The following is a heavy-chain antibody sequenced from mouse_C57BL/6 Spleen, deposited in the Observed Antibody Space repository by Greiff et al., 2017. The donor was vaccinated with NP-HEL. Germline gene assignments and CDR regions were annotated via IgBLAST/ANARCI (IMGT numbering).Heavy chain of an antibody. Sequence: VQLQQSGPGLVQPSQSLSITCTVSGFSLTSYGVHWVRQSPGKGLEWLGVIWSGGSTDYNAAFISRLSISKDNSKSQVFFKMNSLQADDTAIYYCARSPGYYGSSWDFDYWGQGTTLTVSS. CDR1: GFSLTSYG. J-gene: IGHJ2*01. D-gene: IGHD1-1*01. V-gene: IGHV2-2*01. CDR2: IWSGGST. CDR3: ARSPGYYGSSWDFDY.